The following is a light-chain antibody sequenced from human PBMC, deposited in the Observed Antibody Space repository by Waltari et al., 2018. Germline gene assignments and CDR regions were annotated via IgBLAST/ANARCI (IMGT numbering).Light chain of an antibody. J-gene: IGLJ2*01. CDR1: SSDLGGSTT. Sequence: QSVLTQPPSASGFLGQSVAISFPGTSSDLGGSTTVSWYQQHPGKAPKPLIYEVTKRPSGVPDRFSGSKSGNTASLTVSGLQAEDEADYYCTSYAVTKVVFGGGTKLTVL. CDR3: TSYAVTKVV. CDR2: EVT. V-gene: IGLV2-8*01.